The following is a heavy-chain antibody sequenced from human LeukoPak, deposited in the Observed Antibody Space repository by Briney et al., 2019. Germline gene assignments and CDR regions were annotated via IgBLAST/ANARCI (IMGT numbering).Heavy chain of an antibody. CDR2: IRSKAYGGTT. J-gene: IGHJ4*02. CDR3: SNSGYVYSQASLDYFDY. CDR1: GFTFGDYA. D-gene: IGHD5-12*01. Sequence: PGGSLRLSCTASGFTFGDYAMSRVRQAPGKGLEWVGFIRSKAYGGTTEYAASVKGRFTISRDDSKSIAYLQMNSLKTEDTAVYYCSNSGYVYSQASLDYFDYWGQGTLVTVSS. V-gene: IGHV3-49*04.